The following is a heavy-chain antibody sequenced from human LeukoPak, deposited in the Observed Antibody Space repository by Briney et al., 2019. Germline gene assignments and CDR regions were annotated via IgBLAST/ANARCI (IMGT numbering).Heavy chain of an antibody. J-gene: IGHJ4*02. CDR3: TTTRDIVLMVSLPIFDY. CDR2: IKSKTDGGTT. D-gene: IGHD2-8*01. V-gene: IGHV3-15*01. Sequence: GGSLRLSCAASGFTFSNAWMSWVRQAPGKGLEWVGRIKSKTDGGTTDYAAPVKGRFTISRDDSKNTLYLQMNSLKTEDTAVYYCTTTRDIVLMVSLPIFDYWGQGTLVTVSS. CDR1: GFTFSNAW.